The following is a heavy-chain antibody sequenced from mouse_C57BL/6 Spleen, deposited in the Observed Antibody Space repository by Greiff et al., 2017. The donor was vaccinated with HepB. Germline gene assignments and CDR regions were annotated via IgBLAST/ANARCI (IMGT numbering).Heavy chain of an antibody. V-gene: IGHV3-6*01. CDR1: GYSITSGYY. Sequence: EVQLQQSGPGLVKPSQSLSLTCSVTGYSITSGYYWNWIRQFPGNKLEWMGYISYDGSNNYNPSLKNRISITRDTSKNQFFLKLNSVTTEDTATYYCARRSYYGSRDFDYWGQGTTLTVSS. J-gene: IGHJ2*01. CDR2: ISYDGSN. D-gene: IGHD1-1*01. CDR3: ARRSYYGSRDFDY.